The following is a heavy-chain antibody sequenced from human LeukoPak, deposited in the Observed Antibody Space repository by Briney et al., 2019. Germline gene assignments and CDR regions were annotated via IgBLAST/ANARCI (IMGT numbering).Heavy chain of an antibody. D-gene: IGHD3-22*01. V-gene: IGHV3-23*01. CDR3: AKVRYYYDSSGYDPLDI. CDR2: ISGGGGST. CDR1: GFTFSSYA. J-gene: IGHJ3*02. Sequence: PGGSLRLSCAASGFTFSSYAMSWVRQAPAKGLEWVSAISGGGGSTYYADSVKGRFTISRDNSKNTLYLQMNSLRAEDTAVYYCAKVRYYYDSSGYDPLDIWGQGTMVTVSS.